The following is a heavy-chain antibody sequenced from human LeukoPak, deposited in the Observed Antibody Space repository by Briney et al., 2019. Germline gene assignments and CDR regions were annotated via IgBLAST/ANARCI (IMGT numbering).Heavy chain of an antibody. CDR1: GYTFTGYY. V-gene: IGHV1-2*02. D-gene: IGHD2-15*01. J-gene: IGHJ6*03. CDR3: ARSSRPCSGGSCYLYSYYYHNMDV. CDR2: INPNNGGT. Sequence: ASVKVSCKASGYTFTGYYIHWVRQAPGQGLELMGWINPNNGGTNYAQKFQGRVTMTRDTSISTAYVELSRLRSDDTAVYYCARSSRPCSGGSCYLYSYYYHNMDVWGKGTTVTVSS.